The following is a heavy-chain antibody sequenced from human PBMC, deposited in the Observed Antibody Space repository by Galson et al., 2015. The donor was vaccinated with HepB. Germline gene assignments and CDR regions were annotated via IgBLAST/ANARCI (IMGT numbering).Heavy chain of an antibody. CDR1: GHTFTTYG. D-gene: IGHD1-1*01. CDR3: ATQLGFDAFDI. V-gene: IGHV1-18*01. J-gene: IGHJ3*02. CDR2: ISTYSDNT. Sequence: SVKVSCKASGHTFTTYGITWVRQAPGQGLEWMGWISTYSDNTDYAQKFQGRVTMTTDTSTSTAYMELRSLRPDDTAVYYCATQLGFDAFDIWGQGTMVTVSS.